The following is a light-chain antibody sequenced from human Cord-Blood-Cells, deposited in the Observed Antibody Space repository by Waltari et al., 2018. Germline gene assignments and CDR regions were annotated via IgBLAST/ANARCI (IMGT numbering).Light chain of an antibody. Sequence: DIVMTQSPDSLAVSLGERATINCKSSQSVLYSSNNKNYLAWYQQKPGQPPKLLIYWASTRESGVPDRFSGSGSGTDFTLTISSLQAEDVAVYYCQKYYSTQWTFGQGTKVEIK. CDR1: QSVLYSSNNKNY. CDR2: WAS. J-gene: IGKJ1*01. V-gene: IGKV4-1*01. CDR3: QKYYSTQWT.